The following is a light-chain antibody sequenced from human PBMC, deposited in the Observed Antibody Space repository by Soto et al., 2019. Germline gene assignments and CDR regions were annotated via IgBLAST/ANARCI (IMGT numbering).Light chain of an antibody. CDR2: AAS. CDR1: QSISSD. V-gene: IGKV1-39*01. Sequence: DIHMTQSPSSLSASVGDRVTITCRASQSISSDVNWYQQKSGQAPKLLIYAASSLRSGVPSRFSGTGSGTDFTLTITRLQPEEFASYHCQQSYSTPPTFGQGTKLEIK. CDR3: QQSYSTPPT. J-gene: IGKJ2*01.